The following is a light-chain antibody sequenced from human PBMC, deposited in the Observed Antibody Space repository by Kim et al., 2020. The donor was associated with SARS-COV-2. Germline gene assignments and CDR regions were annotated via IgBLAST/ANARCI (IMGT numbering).Light chain of an antibody. J-gene: IGLJ2*01. CDR3: QAWDSSTVV. CDR1: KLGDKY. Sequence: VPPGQTASIPCSGDKLGDKYACWYQQKPGPSPVLVIYQDSKRPSGIPERFSGSNSGNTATLTISGTQAMDEADYYCQAWDSSTVVFGGGTQLTVL. CDR2: QDS. V-gene: IGLV3-1*01.